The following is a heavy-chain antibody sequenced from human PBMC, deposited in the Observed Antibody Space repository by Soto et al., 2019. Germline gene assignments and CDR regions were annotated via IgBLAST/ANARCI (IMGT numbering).Heavy chain of an antibody. V-gene: IGHV4-31*03. J-gene: IGHJ6*02. CDR3: ARDRGDGMDV. CDR2: IYYSGST. Sequence: SETLSLTCTVSGGSISSGGYYWSWIRQHPGNGLEWIGYIYYSGSTYYNPSLKSRVTISIDTFKNQFSLKLSSVTAAYTAVYYCARDRGDGMDVWGQGTTVTVSS. CDR1: GGSISSGGYY. D-gene: IGHD3-10*01.